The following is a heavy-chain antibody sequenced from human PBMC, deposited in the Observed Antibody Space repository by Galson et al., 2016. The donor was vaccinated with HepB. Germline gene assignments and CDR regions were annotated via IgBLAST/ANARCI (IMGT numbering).Heavy chain of an antibody. CDR2: IYYSGAT. Sequence: SETLSLTCSVSGDSINSSAYYWAWIRQSPGKGLEHIGSIYYSGATYYIPSLKSRITISVDTAKNQFSLRLNSVPAADTAVYYCARHSAVYEKGFDYWGLGFLVTVSS. V-gene: IGHV4-39*01. CDR1: GDSINSSAYY. D-gene: IGHD2-8*01. J-gene: IGHJ4*02. CDR3: ARHSAVYEKGFDY.